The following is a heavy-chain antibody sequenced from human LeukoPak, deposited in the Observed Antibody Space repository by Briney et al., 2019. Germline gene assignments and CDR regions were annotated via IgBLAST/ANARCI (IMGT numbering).Heavy chain of an antibody. V-gene: IGHV3-48*02. CDR2: ISSSSSTI. CDR3: ARALTPYYYDSSGYYPPGMDV. CDR1: GFTFSSYS. D-gene: IGHD3-22*01. Sequence: GGSLRLSCAASGFTFSSYSMNGVRQAPGKGLEWVSYISSSSSTIYYADSVKGRFTISRDNAKNSLYLQMNSLRDEDTAVYYCARALTPYYYDSSGYYPPGMDVWGQGTTVTVSS. J-gene: IGHJ6*02.